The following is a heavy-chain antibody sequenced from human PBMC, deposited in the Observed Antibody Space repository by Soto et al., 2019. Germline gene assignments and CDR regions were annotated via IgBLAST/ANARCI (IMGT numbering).Heavy chain of an antibody. J-gene: IGHJ4*02. V-gene: IGHV3-30*18. CDR2: ISYDGSNK. CDR1: GFTFSSYG. D-gene: IGHD2-15*01. Sequence: QVQLVESGGGVVQPGRSLRLSCAASGFTFSSYGMHWVRQAPGKGLEWVAVISYDGSNKYYADSVKGRFTISRDNTKNTLYLQMNSLRAEDTAVYYCAKDLSDCSGGSCYWCDYWGQGTLVTVSS. CDR3: AKDLSDCSGGSCYWCDY.